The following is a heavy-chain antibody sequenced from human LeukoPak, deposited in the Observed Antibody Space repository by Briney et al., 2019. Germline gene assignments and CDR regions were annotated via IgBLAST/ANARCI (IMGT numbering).Heavy chain of an antibody. V-gene: IGHV3-74*01. J-gene: IGHJ4*02. Sequence: GGSLRLSCAASGFTFRSYWMHWVRQGLGKGLVWVSHINSDGSTANYADSVKGRFTISRDNAKNTLYLQMDSLGDEDTAVYYCASRDYFDYWGQGTLVTVSS. CDR3: ASRDYFDY. CDR1: GFTFRSYW. CDR2: INSDGSTA.